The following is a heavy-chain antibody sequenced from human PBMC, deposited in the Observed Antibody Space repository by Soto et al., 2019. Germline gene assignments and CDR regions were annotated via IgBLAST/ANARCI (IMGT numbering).Heavy chain of an antibody. Sequence: DSVKVSCKASGYTFTSYGMNWVRQAPGRGLEWMGWINPGNGNTKYSQKFQGRVIIERDTSASTAYMELRSLRSDDTAVYYCARVLGYSYGFPGHPWGQGTLGTVSS. J-gene: IGHJ1*01. D-gene: IGHD5-18*01. CDR1: GYTFTSYG. V-gene: IGHV1-3*01. CDR3: ARVLGYSYGFPGHP. CDR2: INPGNGNT.